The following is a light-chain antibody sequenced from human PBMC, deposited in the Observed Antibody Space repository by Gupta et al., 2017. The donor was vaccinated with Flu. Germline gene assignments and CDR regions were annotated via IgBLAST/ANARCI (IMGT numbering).Light chain of an antibody. CDR3: QQYHSYWT. CDR2: KVS. J-gene: IGKJ1*01. V-gene: IGKV1-5*03. CDR1: QNVSPW. Sequence: DIQMTQSPSTLSASVGDRVTITCRASQNVSPWLAWHQQKPGKAPKLLIYKVSTLKSGVPSRFSGSGSGTEFTLTISSLQPDDFAIYYFQQYHSYWTFGQGTKVEIK.